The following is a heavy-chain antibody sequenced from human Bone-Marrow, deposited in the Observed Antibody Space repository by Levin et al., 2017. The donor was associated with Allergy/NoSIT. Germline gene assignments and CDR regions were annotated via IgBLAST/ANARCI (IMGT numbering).Heavy chain of an antibody. CDR1: GFIFSNYP. CDR2: ISFDGNYK. Sequence: GGSLRLSCAASGFIFSNYPMQWVRQAPGKGLEWVAVISFDGNYKYYAHSVKGRFTISRDNSKSMLYLQMDSLRGDDTAMYYCARDLTSVQTAASRKGLGYWGQGTLVTVSS. D-gene: IGHD6-25*01. V-gene: IGHV3-30*04. CDR3: ARDLTSVQTAASRKGLGY. J-gene: IGHJ4*02.